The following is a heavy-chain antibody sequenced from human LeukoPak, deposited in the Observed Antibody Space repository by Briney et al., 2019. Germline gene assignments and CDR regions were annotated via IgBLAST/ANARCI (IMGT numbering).Heavy chain of an antibody. V-gene: IGHV4-38-2*02. CDR1: GYSISSGYY. CDR2: INHSGST. J-gene: IGHJ6*03. CDR3: ARGWVVGATNGVYMDV. D-gene: IGHD1-26*01. Sequence: SETLSLTCTVSGYSISSGYYWGWIRQPPGKGLEWIGSINHSGSTNYNPSLKSRVTISVDTSKNQFSLKLSSVTAADTAVYYCARGWVVGATNGVYMDVWGKGTTVTVSS.